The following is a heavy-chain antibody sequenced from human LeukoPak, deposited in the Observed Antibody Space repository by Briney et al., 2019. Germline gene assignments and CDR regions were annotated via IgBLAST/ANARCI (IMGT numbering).Heavy chain of an antibody. CDR3: ARHPLNKEFDY. CDR2: ISSSSSYI. J-gene: IGHJ4*02. CDR1: GFTFSSYS. V-gene: IGHV3-21*01. Sequence: GGSLRLSCATSGFTFSSYSMNWVRQAPGKGLEWVSSISSSSSYIYYADPVKGRFTISRDNAKNSLYLQMNSLRAEDAAVYYCARHPLNKEFDYWGQGTLVTVSS. D-gene: IGHD1/OR15-1a*01.